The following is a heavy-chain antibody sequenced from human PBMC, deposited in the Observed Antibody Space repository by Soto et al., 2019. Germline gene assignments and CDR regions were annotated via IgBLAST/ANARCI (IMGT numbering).Heavy chain of an antibody. CDR3: ARGPVDYSDWGLDFDS. CDR1: GASIRGHKW. Sequence: SETLSLTSAVSGASIRGHKWWSWVRQPPGMGLEWIGEIYHSGSTNYNPSLESRVTISVDKSKNEFSLKLTSVTAADTAVYYCARGPVDYSDWGLDFDSWGQGTLVTVSS. CDR2: IYHSGST. J-gene: IGHJ4*02. V-gene: IGHV4-4*02. D-gene: IGHD4-17*01.